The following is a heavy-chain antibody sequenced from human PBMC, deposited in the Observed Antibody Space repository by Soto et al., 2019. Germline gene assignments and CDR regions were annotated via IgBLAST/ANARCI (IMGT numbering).Heavy chain of an antibody. Sequence: KPGGSLRLSCAASGFTFSDYYMSWIRQAPGKGLEWVSSITSSGSTTYYTDSVKGRFTISRGNAKNSLYLQMNSLRAEDTAVYYCARERYSYGPYYFDYWGQGTLVTVSS. CDR2: ITSSGSTT. V-gene: IGHV3-11*01. D-gene: IGHD5-18*01. CDR1: GFTFSDYY. J-gene: IGHJ4*02. CDR3: ARERYSYGPYYFDY.